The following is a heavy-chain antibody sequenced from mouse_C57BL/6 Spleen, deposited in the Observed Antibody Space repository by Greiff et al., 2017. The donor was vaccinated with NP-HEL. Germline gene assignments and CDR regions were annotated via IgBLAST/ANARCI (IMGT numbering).Heavy chain of an antibody. Sequence: VQLQQSGPELVKPGASVKISCKASGYSFTGYYMNWVKQSPEKSLEWIGEINPSTGGTTYNQKFKAKATLTVDKSSSTAYMQLKSLTSEDSAVYYGARRGAYYSNSYAMDDWGQGTSVTVSS. D-gene: IGHD2-5*01. CDR2: INPSTGGT. CDR1: GYSFTGYY. CDR3: ARRGAYYSNSYAMDD. V-gene: IGHV1-42*01. J-gene: IGHJ4*01.